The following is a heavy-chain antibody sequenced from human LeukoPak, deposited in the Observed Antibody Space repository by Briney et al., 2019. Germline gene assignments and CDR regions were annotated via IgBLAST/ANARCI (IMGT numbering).Heavy chain of an antibody. CDR2: ISSSSSTI. CDR3: ARLPQYQPSSYYFDY. V-gene: IGHV3-48*01. Sequence: SGGSVRLSCAASGFTFSSYSMNWVRQAPGKGLEWVSYISSSSSTIYYADSVKGRFTISRDNAKNSLYLQMNSLRAEDTAVYYCARLPQYQPSSYYFDYWGQGTLVTVSS. D-gene: IGHD2-2*01. CDR1: GFTFSSYS. J-gene: IGHJ4*02.